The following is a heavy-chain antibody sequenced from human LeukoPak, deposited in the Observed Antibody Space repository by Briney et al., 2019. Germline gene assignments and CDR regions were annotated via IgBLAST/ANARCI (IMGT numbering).Heavy chain of an antibody. CDR1: GFTFSSNW. CDR2: INEDGSTT. CDR3: VRDLGGRSGH. J-gene: IGHJ4*02. D-gene: IGHD1-26*01. V-gene: IGHV3-74*01. Sequence: GGSQRLSCAASGFTFSSNWMHWVRQAPGKGLVWVSRINEDGSTTNYADSVKGRSTIFRDNAKNTLYLQMNSLRAEDTAVYYCVRDLGGRSGHWGQGTLVTVSS.